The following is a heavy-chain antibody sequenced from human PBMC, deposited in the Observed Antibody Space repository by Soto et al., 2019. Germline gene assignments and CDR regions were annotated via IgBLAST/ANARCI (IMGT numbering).Heavy chain of an antibody. Sequence: SLRLSCAASGFTVITAWMSWVRQAPGKGLEWVGRIKSKTDGGTTDYAAPVKGRFTISRDDSKNTLYLQMNSLKTEDTAVYYCTTAKDSGYDYFADAFDIWGQGTMVTVSS. CDR2: IKSKTDGGTT. CDR3: TTAKDSGYDYFADAFDI. J-gene: IGHJ3*02. CDR1: GFTVITAW. V-gene: IGHV3-15*01. D-gene: IGHD5-12*01.